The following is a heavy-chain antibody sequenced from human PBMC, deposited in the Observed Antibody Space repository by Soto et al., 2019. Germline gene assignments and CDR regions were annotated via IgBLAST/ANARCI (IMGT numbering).Heavy chain of an antibody. CDR2: IYSGGST. CDR3: AREPRRDGIAAAGAYFDC. CDR1: GFTVSSNY. Sequence: EVQLVESGGGLIQPGGSLRLSCAASGFTVSSNYMSWVRQAPGKGLEWVSVIYSGGSTYYADSVKGRFTISRDNSKNTLYLQRNSLRAEDTAVYYCAREPRRDGIAAAGAYFDCWGQGTLVTVSS. D-gene: IGHD6-13*01. V-gene: IGHV3-53*01. J-gene: IGHJ4*02.